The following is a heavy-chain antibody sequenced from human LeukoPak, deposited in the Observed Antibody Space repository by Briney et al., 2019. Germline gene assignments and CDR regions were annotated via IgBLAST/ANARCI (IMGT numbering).Heavy chain of an antibody. Sequence: GASVKVSCKASGYTFTSYGISWVRQAPGQGLEWMGWINPYNGNTKYPQKSQGRVTMTTDTSTSTAYMELRSLRSDDTAVYYCARGGDIVATGFDPWGQGTLVTVSS. CDR2: INPYNGNT. J-gene: IGHJ5*02. CDR1: GYTFTSYG. V-gene: IGHV1-18*01. CDR3: ARGGDIVATGFDP. D-gene: IGHD5-12*01.